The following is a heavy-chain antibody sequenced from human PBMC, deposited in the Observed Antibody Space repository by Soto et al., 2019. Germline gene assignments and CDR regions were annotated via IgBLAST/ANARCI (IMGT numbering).Heavy chain of an antibody. D-gene: IGHD3-22*01. CDR3: TIRTNYDSGGYYSDY. V-gene: IGHV4-59*08. J-gene: IGHJ4*02. CDR1: GGSIRNNY. Sequence: SETLSLTCTVSGGSIRNNYWSWIRQPPGKGLEWVGYIYYAGTSKYNPSLKSRVTISVDSSKNQFSLKLDSVTAADTAVYYCTIRTNYDSGGYYSDYWGQGTLVTVSS. CDR2: IYYAGTS.